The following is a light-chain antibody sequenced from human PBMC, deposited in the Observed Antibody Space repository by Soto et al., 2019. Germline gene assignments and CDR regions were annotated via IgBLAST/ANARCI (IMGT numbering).Light chain of an antibody. CDR2: AAS. CDR3: QKYNGAPPET. CDR1: QDISNY. V-gene: IGKV1-27*01. Sequence: DIQMTQSPSSLSATVGDRVTITCRASQDISNYLAWHQQKPGKVPKLLIYAASTLQPGVPSRFSGSGSGTDFPLSIRSLQPEDVATYYCQKYNGAPPETFGPGTKVAIK. J-gene: IGKJ3*01.